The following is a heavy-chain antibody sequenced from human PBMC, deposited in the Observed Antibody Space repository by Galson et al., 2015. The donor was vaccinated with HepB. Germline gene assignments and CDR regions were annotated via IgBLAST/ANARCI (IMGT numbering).Heavy chain of an antibody. Sequence: SLRLSCAASGFTFSSYAMSWVRQAPGKGLEWVSAISGSGGSTYYADSVKGRFTISRDNSKNTLYLQMNSLRAEDTAVYYCAKVRGIVVVITPDAFDIWGQGTMVTVSS. CDR3: AKVRGIVVVITPDAFDI. V-gene: IGHV3-23*01. J-gene: IGHJ3*02. D-gene: IGHD3-22*01. CDR1: GFTFSSYA. CDR2: ISGSGGST.